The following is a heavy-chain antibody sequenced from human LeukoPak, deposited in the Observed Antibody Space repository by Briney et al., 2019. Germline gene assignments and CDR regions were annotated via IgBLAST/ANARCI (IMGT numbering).Heavy chain of an antibody. V-gene: IGHV3-66*01. J-gene: IGHJ4*02. CDR2: IYRGDGT. CDR1: GFTGSSHY. D-gene: IGHD5-24*01. Sequence: GGSLRLSCVASGFTGSSHYMSWVRQAPGKGLEWVSVIYRGDGTYYADSVKGRFTISRDNSRNTVYLQMNSLRAEDTAVYYCARGIGGTVEVATMNYWGQGTLVTVSS. CDR3: ARGIGGTVEVATMNY.